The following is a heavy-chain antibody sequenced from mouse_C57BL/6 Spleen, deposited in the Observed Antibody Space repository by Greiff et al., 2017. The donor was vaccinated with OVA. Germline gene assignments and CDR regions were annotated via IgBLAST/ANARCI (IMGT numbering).Heavy chain of an antibody. CDR1: GYTFTDYY. CDR3: ARRRWLLDYAMDY. V-gene: IGHV1-19*01. CDR2: INPYNGGT. Sequence: EVQLQQSGPVLVKPGASVKMSCKASGYTFTDYYMNWVKQSHGKSLEWIGVINPYNGGTSYNQKFKGKATLTVDQSSSTAYMQLNSLTSEDSAVYYCARRRWLLDYAMDYWGQGTSVTVSS. J-gene: IGHJ4*01. D-gene: IGHD2-3*01.